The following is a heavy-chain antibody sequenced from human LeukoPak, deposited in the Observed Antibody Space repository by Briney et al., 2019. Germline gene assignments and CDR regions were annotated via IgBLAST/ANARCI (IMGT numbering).Heavy chain of an antibody. CDR2: ISGSGGST. CDR1: GFTFSSYA. V-gene: IGHV3-23*01. J-gene: IGHJ4*02. CDR3: AKDRVSVYYYDSSGYYYFDY. D-gene: IGHD3-22*01. Sequence: GGSLRLSCAASGFTFSSYAMSWVRQAPGKGLEWVSAISGSGGSTYYADSVKGRFTISRDNSKNTLYLQMNSLRAEDTAVHYCAKDRVSVYYYDSSGYYYFDYWGQGTLVTVSS.